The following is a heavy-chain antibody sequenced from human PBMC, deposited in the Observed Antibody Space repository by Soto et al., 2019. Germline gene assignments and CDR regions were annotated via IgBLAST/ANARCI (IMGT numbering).Heavy chain of an antibody. V-gene: IGHV4-31*03. D-gene: IGHD5-12*01. CDR2: IYYSGST. J-gene: IGHJ6*03. CDR3: ARTRIVATTPRYYYYYYMDV. CDR1: GGSISSGGYY. Sequence: QVQLQESGPGLVKPSQTLSLTCTVSGGSISSGGYYWSWIRQHPGKGLEWIGYIYYSGSTYYNPSLKSRVTMSVDTSKNQFSLKLSSVTAADTAVYYCARTRIVATTPRYYYYYYMDVWGKGTTVTVSS.